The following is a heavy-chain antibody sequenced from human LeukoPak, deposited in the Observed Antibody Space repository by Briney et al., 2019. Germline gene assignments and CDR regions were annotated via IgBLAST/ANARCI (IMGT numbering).Heavy chain of an antibody. CDR2: IRQDGSEK. J-gene: IGHJ4*01. Sequence: PGGSLRLSCEVSGFTFTDYWMNWVRQAPGKGPEWVASIRQDGSEKTYVDSVKGRFTISRDNTKNSLSLQLNGLGAEDTAVYYCARDGTAAGLYFDLWGQGTLVTVSS. CDR3: ARDGTAAGLYFDL. D-gene: IGHD6-13*01. V-gene: IGHV3-7*01. CDR1: GFTFTDYW.